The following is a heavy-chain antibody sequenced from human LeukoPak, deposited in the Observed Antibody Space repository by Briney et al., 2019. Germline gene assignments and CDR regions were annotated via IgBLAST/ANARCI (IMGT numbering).Heavy chain of an antibody. D-gene: IGHD2-15*01. Sequence: ASVKVSCKASGGTFSSYAISWVRQAPGQGLEWMGGSIPIFGTANYAQKFQGRVTITADESTSTAYMELSSLRSEDTAVYYCARRRVHCSGGSCYSGEIWFDPWGQGTLVTVSS. J-gene: IGHJ5*02. CDR1: GGTFSSYA. CDR3: ARRRVHCSGGSCYSGEIWFDP. V-gene: IGHV1-69*13. CDR2: SIPIFGTA.